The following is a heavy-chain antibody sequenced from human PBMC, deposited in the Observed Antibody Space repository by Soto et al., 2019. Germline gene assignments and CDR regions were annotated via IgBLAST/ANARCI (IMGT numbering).Heavy chain of an antibody. V-gene: IGHV3-23*01. D-gene: IGHD3-10*01. CDR1: GFTFSSYA. CDR3: AKCGEPGSGSYYYYGMDV. CDR2: ISGSGGST. Sequence: EVQLLESGGGLVQPGGSLRLSCAASGFTFSSYAMSWVRQAPGKGLEWVAAISGSGGSTYYADSVKGRFTISRDNSKNTLYLQMNSLRAEDTAVYYCAKCGEPGSGSYYYYGMDVWGQGTTVTVSS. J-gene: IGHJ6*02.